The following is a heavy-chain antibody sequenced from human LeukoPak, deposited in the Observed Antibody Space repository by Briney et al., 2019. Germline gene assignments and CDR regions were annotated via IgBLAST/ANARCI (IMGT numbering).Heavy chain of an antibody. CDR1: GGSISSYY. CDR3: ARQRGGETLAYFDY. CDR2: IYYSGIT. Sequence: SETLSLTCTVSGGSISSYYWSWIRQPPGKGLEWIGYIYYSGITNYNPSLKSRVTISVDTSKNQFSLKLTSVTAADTAVYYCARQRGGETLAYFDYWGKGTLVTVSS. V-gene: IGHV4-59*08. D-gene: IGHD3-16*01. J-gene: IGHJ4*02.